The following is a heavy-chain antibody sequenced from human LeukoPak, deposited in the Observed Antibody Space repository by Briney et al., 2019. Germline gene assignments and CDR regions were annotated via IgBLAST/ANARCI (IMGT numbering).Heavy chain of an antibody. D-gene: IGHD3-10*01. J-gene: IGHJ6*03. V-gene: IGHV3-30*02. CDR1: RFTFSSYG. CDR3: AKDMVRGGGRLYYYYMDV. Sequence: GGSLRLSCAASRFTFSSYGMHWVRQAPGKGLEWVAFILYDGSNKYYADSVKGRFTISRDNSKNTLYLQMNSLRAEDTAVYYCAKDMVRGGGRLYYYYMDVWGKGTTVTISS. CDR2: ILYDGSNK.